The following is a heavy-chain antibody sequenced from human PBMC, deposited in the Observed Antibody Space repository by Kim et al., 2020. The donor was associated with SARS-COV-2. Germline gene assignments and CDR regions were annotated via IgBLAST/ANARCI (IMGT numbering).Heavy chain of an antibody. D-gene: IGHD2-15*01. V-gene: IGHV3-23*01. CDR3: ATRGGGSLGFWSIYYYC. CDR1: GFTFSSYS. J-gene: IGHJ6*01. Sequence: GGSLRLSCAASGFTFSSYSMSWVRQAPGKGLEWVSAINSSGGTTYSAASVKGLFTISSNNTKNPLFLQMNSLRAEDTAVYYCATRGGGSLGFWSIYYYC. CDR2: INSSGGTT.